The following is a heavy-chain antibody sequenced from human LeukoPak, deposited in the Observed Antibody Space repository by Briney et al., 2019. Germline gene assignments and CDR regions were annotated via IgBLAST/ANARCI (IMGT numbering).Heavy chain of an antibody. CDR1: GFSFGDYA. J-gene: IGHJ4*02. CDR2: IRSKAYGGTT. D-gene: IGHD3-9*01. CDR3: TKYDILTGFDY. V-gene: IGHV3-49*04. Sequence: GGSLRLSCTASGFSFGDYAMSWVRQAPGKGLEWVGFIRSKAYGGTTEYAASVKGRFTISRDDSKSIAYLQMNSLKTEDTAVYYCTKYDILTGFDYWGQGTLVTVSS.